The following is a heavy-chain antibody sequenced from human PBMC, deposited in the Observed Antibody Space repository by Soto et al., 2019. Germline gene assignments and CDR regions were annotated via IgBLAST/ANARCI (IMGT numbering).Heavy chain of an antibody. Sequence: QVQLVQSGAEVRKPGSSVKVSCKASGGTFSSDAVSWVRQAPGQGLEWMGGLIPILGTTHYAQKFQGRVTITAVESTNTAYMELSSLRSDDTAVYYCARASGYVSGWYHDYWGQGTRVTVSS. J-gene: IGHJ4*02. D-gene: IGHD6-19*01. CDR2: LIPILGTT. CDR3: ARASGYVSGWYHDY. V-gene: IGHV1-69*01. CDR1: GGTFSSDA.